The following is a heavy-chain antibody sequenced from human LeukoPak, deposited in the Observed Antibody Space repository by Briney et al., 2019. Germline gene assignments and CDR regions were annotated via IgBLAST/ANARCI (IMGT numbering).Heavy chain of an antibody. V-gene: IGHV4-59*01. Sequence: PSETLSLTCTVSGGSISSYYWSWIRQPPGKELEWIGYLYYSGSTNYNPSFKSRVTMSVDTSKNQFSLKLNSMTAADTAVYFCARGGYNDYGFDYWGQGTLVTVSS. CDR3: ARGGYNDYGFDY. D-gene: IGHD4-17*01. J-gene: IGHJ4*02. CDR1: GGSISSYY. CDR2: LYYSGST.